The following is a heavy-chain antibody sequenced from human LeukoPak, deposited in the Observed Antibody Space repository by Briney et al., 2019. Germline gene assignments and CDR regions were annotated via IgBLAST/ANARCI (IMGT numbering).Heavy chain of an antibody. CDR2: IKSKTDDGTT. CDR3: TIQPRY. CDR1: GFTFSNNA. J-gene: IGHJ4*02. V-gene: IGHV3-15*01. Sequence: GGSLRLSCAASGFTFSNNAMHWVRQAPGKGLEWVGRIKSKTDDGTTDYAAPVKGRFTISRDDSKNTLYLQMNSLKTEDTAVYYCTIQPRYWGQGTLVTVSS. D-gene: IGHD1-14*01.